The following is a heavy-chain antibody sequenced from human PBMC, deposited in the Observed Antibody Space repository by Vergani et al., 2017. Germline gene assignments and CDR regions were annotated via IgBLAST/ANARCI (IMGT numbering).Heavy chain of an antibody. CDR1: GFTFSSYG. Sequence: QVQLVASGGGVVQPGRSLRLSCAASGFTFSSYGMHWVRQAPGKGLEWVAVISYDGSNKYYADSVKGRFTISRDNSKNTLYLQMNSLRAEDTAVYYCAKDGIAASGYHMYYFDYWGQGTLVTVSS. CDR3: AKDGIAASGYHMYYFDY. J-gene: IGHJ4*02. V-gene: IGHV3-30*18. CDR2: ISYDGSNK. D-gene: IGHD6-13*01.